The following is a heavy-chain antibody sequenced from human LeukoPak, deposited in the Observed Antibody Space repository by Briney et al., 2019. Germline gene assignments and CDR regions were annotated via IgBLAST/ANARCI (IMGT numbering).Heavy chain of an antibody. D-gene: IGHD6-19*01. V-gene: IGHV3-23*01. J-gene: IGHJ5*02. Sequence: GGSLILSCAASGFTFSAYAMSWVRQAPGKGLEWVSAIGGSGGGTYYADSVKGRFTISRDNSKNTLYLQMNNLRAEDTALYYCAKGSLPLAGRGCFDPWGQGTLVTVSS. CDR3: AKGSLPLAGRGCFDP. CDR2: IGGSGGGT. CDR1: GFTFSAYA.